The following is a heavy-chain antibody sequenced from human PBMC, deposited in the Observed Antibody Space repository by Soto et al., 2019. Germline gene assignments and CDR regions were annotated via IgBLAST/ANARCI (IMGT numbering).Heavy chain of an antibody. D-gene: IGHD3-22*01. CDR2: IYYSGTT. Sequence: PSETLSLTCTVSGGSISSSTYYWGWIRQPPGKGLEWIGSIYYSGTTYYNPSLKSRVTVAVDTSKNQLFLRLSSVTAADTGVYYCAKTYDTSGSDNGMDVWGQGTTVTVSS. J-gene: IGHJ6*02. CDR3: AKTYDTSGSDNGMDV. V-gene: IGHV4-39*01. CDR1: GGSISSSTYY.